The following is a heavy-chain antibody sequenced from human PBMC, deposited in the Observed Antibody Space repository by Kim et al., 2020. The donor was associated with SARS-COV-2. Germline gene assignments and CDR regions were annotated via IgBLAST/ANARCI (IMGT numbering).Heavy chain of an antibody. J-gene: IGHJ4*02. Sequence: YAPKLQGRATMTTDTSTSTAYMELRSLRSDDTAVYYCARAAAAAGSAFDYWGQGTLVTVSS. V-gene: IGHV1-18*01. CDR3: ARAAAAAGSAFDY. D-gene: IGHD6-13*01.